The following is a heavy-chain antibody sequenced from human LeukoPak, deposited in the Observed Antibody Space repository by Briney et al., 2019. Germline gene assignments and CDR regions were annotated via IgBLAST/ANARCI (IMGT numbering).Heavy chain of an antibody. CDR3: ARARSSTYYYYYYMDV. CDR1: GYTFTSYG. D-gene: IGHD6-13*01. CDR2: ISAYNGNT. J-gene: IGHJ6*03. V-gene: IGHV1-18*01. Sequence: ASVKVSCKASGYTFTSYGISWVRQAPGQGLEWLGWISAYNGNTNYAQKLQGRVTMTTDTSTSTAYMELRSLRSDDTAVYYCARARSSTYYYYYYMDVWGKGTTVTVSS.